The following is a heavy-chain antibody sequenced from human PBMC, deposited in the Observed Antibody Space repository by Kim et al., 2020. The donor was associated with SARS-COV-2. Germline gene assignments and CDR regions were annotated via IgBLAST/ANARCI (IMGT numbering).Heavy chain of an antibody. CDR1: GGSISSYY. CDR3: ARVKVREANFAVIAEYYFDY. J-gene: IGHJ4*02. CDR2: IYYSGST. V-gene: IGHV4-59*01. Sequence: SETLSLTCTVSGGSISSYYWSWIRQPPGKGLEWIGYIYYSGSTNYNPSLKSRVTISVDTSKNQFSLKLSSVTAADTAVYYCARVKVREANFAVIAEYYFDYWGPGTLVTVSS. D-gene: IGHD3-10*01.